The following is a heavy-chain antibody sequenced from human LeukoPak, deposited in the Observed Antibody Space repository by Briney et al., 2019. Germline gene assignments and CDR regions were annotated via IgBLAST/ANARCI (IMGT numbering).Heavy chain of an antibody. J-gene: IGHJ6*02. CDR1: GGTFSSYA. CDR2: IIPIFGTA. D-gene: IGHD5-18*01. Sequence: SVKVSCKASGGTFSSYAISWVRQAPGQGLEWMGGIIPIFGTANYAQKFQGRVTITADESTSTAYMELSSLRSEDTAVYYCATTWIQLWYYYYYGMDVWGQGTTVTVSS. V-gene: IGHV1-69*13. CDR3: ATTWIQLWYYYYYGMDV.